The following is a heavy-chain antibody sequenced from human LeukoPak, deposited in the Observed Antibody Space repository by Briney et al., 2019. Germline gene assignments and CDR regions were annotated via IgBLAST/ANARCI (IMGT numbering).Heavy chain of an antibody. CDR3: AKAVTFGGVIVIRLYYFDY. D-gene: IGHD3-16*02. V-gene: IGHV3-23*01. CDR1: GFTFSSYA. CDR2: ISGSGGST. J-gene: IGHJ4*02. Sequence: GGSLRLSCAASGFTFSSYAMSWVRQAPGKGLEWASAISGSGGSTYYADSVKGRFTISRDNPKNTLYLQMNSLRAEDTAVYYCAKAVTFGGVIVIRLYYFDYWGQGTLVTVSS.